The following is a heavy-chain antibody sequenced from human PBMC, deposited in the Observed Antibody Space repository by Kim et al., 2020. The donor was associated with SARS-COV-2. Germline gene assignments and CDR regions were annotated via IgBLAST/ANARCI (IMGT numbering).Heavy chain of an antibody. Sequence: SLKSRVTISVDTSKNQFSLKLSSVTAADTAVYYCARTRITMIVVVTHFDYWGQETLVTVSS. V-gene: IGHV4-31*02. CDR3: ARTRITMIVVVTHFDY. J-gene: IGHJ4*02. D-gene: IGHD3-22*01.